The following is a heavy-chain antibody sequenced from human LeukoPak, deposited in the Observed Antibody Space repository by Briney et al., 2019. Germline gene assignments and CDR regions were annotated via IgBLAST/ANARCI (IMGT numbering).Heavy chain of an antibody. CDR3: ARDYDSSGYYSN. CDR2: ISGYNGNT. D-gene: IGHD3-22*01. CDR1: GYTFTTYG. Sequence: ASVKVSCEASGYTFTTYGISWVRQAPGQGLEWMGWISGYNGNTNYAQKFQGRVTMTTDTSTSTAYMELRSLRSDDTAVYYCARDYDSSGYYSNWGQGTLVTVSS. V-gene: IGHV1-18*01. J-gene: IGHJ4*02.